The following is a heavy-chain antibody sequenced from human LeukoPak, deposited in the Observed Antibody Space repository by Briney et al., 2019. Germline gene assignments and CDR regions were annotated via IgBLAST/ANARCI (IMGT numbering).Heavy chain of an antibody. D-gene: IGHD5-12*01. CDR2: IYYSGST. Sequence: PSETLSLTCTVSGGSISSSSYYWGWIRQPPGKGLEWIGSIYYSGSTYYNPSLKSRVTISVDTSKNQFSLKLSSVTAADTAEYYCARHRPLYGGYEDDYYYYMDVWGKGTTVTVSS. V-gene: IGHV4-39*01. CDR3: ARHRPLYGGYEDDYYYYMDV. CDR1: GGSISSSSYY. J-gene: IGHJ6*03.